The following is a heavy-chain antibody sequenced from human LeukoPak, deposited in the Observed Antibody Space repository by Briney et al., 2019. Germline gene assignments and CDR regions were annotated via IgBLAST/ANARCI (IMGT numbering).Heavy chain of an antibody. CDR1: GGSISSYY. CDR2: IYYSGST. J-gene: IGHJ3*02. V-gene: IGHV4-59*01. D-gene: IGHD3-3*01. CDR3: ARGLSYDFWSGYPYDAFDI. Sequence: SETLSLTCTVSGGSISSYYWSWIRQPPGKGLEWIGYIYYSGSTNYNPSLKSRVTISVDTSKNQFSLKLSSVTAADTAVYYCARGLSYDFWSGYPYDAFDIWGQGTMVTVSS.